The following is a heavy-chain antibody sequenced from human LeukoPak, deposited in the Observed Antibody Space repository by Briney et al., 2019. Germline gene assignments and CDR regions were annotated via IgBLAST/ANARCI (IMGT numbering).Heavy chain of an antibody. CDR2: ISGSSRTI. J-gene: IGHJ4*02. V-gene: IGHV3-48*01. CDR1: GFTFSSYR. Sequence: PGGSLRLSCAASGFTFSSYRMNWVRQAPGKGVEWVSYISGSSRTIYYADSVKGRFTLSRDNTKHSMYLQINSLRAADTAVYYCARVGDSRGWQYYLDYWGQGNLVTVSS. D-gene: IGHD6-19*01. CDR3: ARVGDSRGWQYYLDY.